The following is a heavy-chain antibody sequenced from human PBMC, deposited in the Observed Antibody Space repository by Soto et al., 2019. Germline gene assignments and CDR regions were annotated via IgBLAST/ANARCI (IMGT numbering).Heavy chain of an antibody. Sequence: QVQLVQSGAEVKKPGSSVKVSCKASGGTFGSYAISWVRQAPGQGLEWMGGIIPIPGTANYAQKFQGRVTIAADESTSTAYMELSSLRSEDTAVYYCALSQGSSTSLEIYYYYYYGMDVWGQGTTVTVSS. V-gene: IGHV1-69*01. D-gene: IGHD2-2*01. CDR2: IIPIPGTA. CDR1: GGTFGSYA. CDR3: ALSQGSSTSLEIYYYYYYGMDV. J-gene: IGHJ6*02.